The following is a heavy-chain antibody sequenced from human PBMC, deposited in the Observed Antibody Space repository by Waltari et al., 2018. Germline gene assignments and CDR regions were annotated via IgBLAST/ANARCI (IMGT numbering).Heavy chain of an antibody. J-gene: IGHJ5*02. V-gene: IGHV4-38-2*01. CDR3: ARNREVAARNNWFDP. D-gene: IGHD6-6*01. CDR1: GYSISSGYY. Sequence: QVQLQESGPGLVKPSETLSLTCAVSGYSISSGYYWGWIRPPPGKGLEWIGSIYHSGSTYYNPSLKSRVTISVDTSKNQFSLKLSSVTAADTAVYYCARNREVAARNNWFDPWGQGTLVTVSS. CDR2: IYHSGST.